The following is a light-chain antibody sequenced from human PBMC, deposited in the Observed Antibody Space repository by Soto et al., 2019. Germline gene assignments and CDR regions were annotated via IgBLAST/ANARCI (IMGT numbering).Light chain of an antibody. CDR1: QSVSSSY. CDR2: GAS. V-gene: IGKV3-20*01. CDR3: QQYGSSLFT. Sequence: EIVLTQSPGTLSLSPGERATLSCRASQSVSSSYLAWDQQKPGQAPRLLIYGASSRATGIPGRFSGSGSGTDFTLTISRLEPEDFAVYYCQQYGSSLFTFGPGTKVDIK. J-gene: IGKJ3*01.